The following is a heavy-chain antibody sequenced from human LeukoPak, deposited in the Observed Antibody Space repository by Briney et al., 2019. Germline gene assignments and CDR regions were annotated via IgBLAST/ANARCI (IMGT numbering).Heavy chain of an antibody. Sequence: GGSLRLSCAASGFTFSSYAMSWVRQAPGKGLEWVSAISGSGGSTYYADSVKGRFTISRDNSKNTLYLQMNSLRAEDTAVYYCAKDAGMTVVTTSEFDYWGQGTLVTVSS. CDR3: AKDAGMTVVTTSEFDY. V-gene: IGHV3-23*01. J-gene: IGHJ4*02. CDR2: ISGSGGST. CDR1: GFTFSSYA. D-gene: IGHD4-23*01.